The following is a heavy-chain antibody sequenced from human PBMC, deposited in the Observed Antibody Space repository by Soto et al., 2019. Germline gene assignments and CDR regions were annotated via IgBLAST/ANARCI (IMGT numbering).Heavy chain of an antibody. D-gene: IGHD1-26*01. J-gene: IGHJ5*01. CDR1: RDTFTSYY. CDR2: INPHGGST. V-gene: IGHV1-46*01. Sequence: ASVKVSCKAPRDTFTSYYISWVRQAPGQGLEWMGVINPHGGSTAYAQKFKGRVTLTRDTSASTVYREVSSLTSEDTAMYYCARSSGGNFGIIIEGTNWFAPGGQRTLVTVSS. CDR3: ARSSGGNFGIIIEGTNWFAP.